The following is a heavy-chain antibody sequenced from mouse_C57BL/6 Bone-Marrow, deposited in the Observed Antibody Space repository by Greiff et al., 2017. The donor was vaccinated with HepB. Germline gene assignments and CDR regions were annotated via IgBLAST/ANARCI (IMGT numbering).Heavy chain of an antibody. CDR3: ARTDGYLYWYFDV. J-gene: IGHJ1*03. CDR2: ISSGSSTI. CDR1: GFTFSDYG. Sequence: EVKLVESGGGLVKPGGSLKLSCAASGFTFSDYGIHWVRQAPEKGLEWVAYISSGSSTIYYADTVKGRFTISRDNAKNTLFLQMTSLRSEDTAMYYCARTDGYLYWYFDVWGTGTTVTVSS. D-gene: IGHD2-3*01. V-gene: IGHV5-17*01.